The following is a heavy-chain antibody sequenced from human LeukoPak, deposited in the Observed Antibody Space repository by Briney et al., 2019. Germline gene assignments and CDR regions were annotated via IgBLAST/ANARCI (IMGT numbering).Heavy chain of an antibody. Sequence: SETLSLTCTVSGGSISSYYWSWIRQPPGKGLEWIGNIYYSGSTNYNPSLKSRVTISVDTSKNQFSLKLSSVTAADTAVYYCARVQRWLQLDYYYYYMDVWGKGTTVTVSS. CDR1: GGSISSYY. D-gene: IGHD5-24*01. V-gene: IGHV4-59*01. CDR2: IYYSGST. J-gene: IGHJ6*03. CDR3: ARVQRWLQLDYYYYYMDV.